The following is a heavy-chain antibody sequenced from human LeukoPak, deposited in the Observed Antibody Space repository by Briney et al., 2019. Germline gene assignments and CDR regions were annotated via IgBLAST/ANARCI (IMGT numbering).Heavy chain of an antibody. Sequence: GRSLRPSCAASGFSFSNYPMHWVRQAPGKGLEYVSAISNNGGPTYYANSVKDRFTISRDNSKNTLYLQMGSLRAEDMAVYYCARALGSGRRHDAFDIWGQGTMVTVSS. CDR1: GFSFSNYP. V-gene: IGHV3-64*01. CDR2: ISNNGGPT. CDR3: ARALGSGRRHDAFDI. J-gene: IGHJ3*02. D-gene: IGHD2-15*01.